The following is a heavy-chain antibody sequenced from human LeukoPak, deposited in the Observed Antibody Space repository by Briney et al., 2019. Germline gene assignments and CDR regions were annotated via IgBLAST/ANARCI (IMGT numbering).Heavy chain of an antibody. CDR2: ISCSGGST. V-gene: IGHV3-23*01. J-gene: IGHJ4*02. CDR3: AKEIEQLDY. D-gene: IGHD1/OR15-1a*01. Sequence: GRYLRLSWAASGFTFSSYGMSWVRQAPRKGLGGGSSISCSGGSTYDAVSVKGRFTISKDNSKNTIYLQMHSLRAEDTAVYYCAKEIEQLDYWGQGTLVTVS. CDR1: GFTFSSYG.